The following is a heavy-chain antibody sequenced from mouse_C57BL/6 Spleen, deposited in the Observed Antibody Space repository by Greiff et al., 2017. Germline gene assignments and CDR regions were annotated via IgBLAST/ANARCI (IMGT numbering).Heavy chain of an antibody. D-gene: IGHD1-1*01. CDR3: ARPLYYGSSYYYAMDY. J-gene: IGHJ4*01. Sequence: EVQLQQSGPELVKPGASVKIPCKASGYTFTDYNMDWVKQSHGKSLEWIGDINPNNGGTIYNQKFKGKATLTVDKSYSTAYMELRSLTSEDAAVYYCARPLYYGSSYYYAMDYWGQGTSVTVSS. CDR2: INPNNGGT. V-gene: IGHV1-18*01. CDR1: GYTFTDYN.